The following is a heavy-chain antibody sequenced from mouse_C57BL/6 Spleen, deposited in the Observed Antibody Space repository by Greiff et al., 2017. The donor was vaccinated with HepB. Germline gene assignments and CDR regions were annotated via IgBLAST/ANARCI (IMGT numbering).Heavy chain of an antibody. CDR3: ALAHYGSSYPDY. J-gene: IGHJ2*01. CDR2: IDPEDGDT. CDR1: GFNIKDYY. D-gene: IGHD1-1*01. Sequence: VQLQQSGAELVKPGASVKLSCTASGFNIKDYYMHWVKQRTEQGLEWIGRIDPEDGDTKYAPKFQGKATITADTSSNTAYLQLSSLTSEDTAVYYCALAHYGSSYPDYWGQGTTLTVSS. V-gene: IGHV14-2*01.